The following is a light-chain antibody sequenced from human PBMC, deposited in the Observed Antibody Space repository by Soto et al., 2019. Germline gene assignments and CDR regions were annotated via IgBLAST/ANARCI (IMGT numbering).Light chain of an antibody. J-gene: IGKJ3*01. Sequence: DIQMTQSPSSLSASVGDRVTITCQASQDISNYLNRYQQKPGKAPKLLIYDASNLETGAPSRFSGSGSGTDFTFTISSLQPEDIATYYCQQYDNLPPFTFGPGTKVDIK. V-gene: IGKV1-33*01. CDR2: DAS. CDR1: QDISNY. CDR3: QQYDNLPPFT.